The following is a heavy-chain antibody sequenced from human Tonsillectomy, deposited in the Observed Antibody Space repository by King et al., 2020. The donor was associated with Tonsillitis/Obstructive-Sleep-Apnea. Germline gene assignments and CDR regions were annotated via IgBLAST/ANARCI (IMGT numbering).Heavy chain of an antibody. Sequence: VQLVQSGAEVKKPGESLRISCKGSGYSFTIYWISWVRQMPGKGLEWMGRIDPSDSYTNYSPSFQGLVTIPADNPISTAYLQWSSLKDSDTATYYCARQRRVGDTTMVSSYYYYYMDVWSKGTTVTVSS. CDR2: IDPSDSYT. CDR3: ARQRRVGDTTMVSSYYYYYMDV. V-gene: IGHV5-10-1*01. D-gene: IGHD5-18*01. J-gene: IGHJ6*03. CDR1: GYSFTIYW.